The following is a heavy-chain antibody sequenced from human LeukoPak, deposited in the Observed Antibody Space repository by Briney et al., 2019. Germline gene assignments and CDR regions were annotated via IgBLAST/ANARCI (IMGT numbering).Heavy chain of an antibody. J-gene: IGHJ4*02. CDR3: ARVVVATIASPYFDY. D-gene: IGHD5-12*01. CDR1: GYTFTDYY. V-gene: IGHV1-2*04. CDR2: INPNSGGT. Sequence: ASVKVSCKTSGYTFTDYYIHWLRQAPAQGLEWMGWINPNSGGTNYAQKFQGWVTMTRDSSISAAYMELSSLRSEDTAVYYCARVVVATIASPYFDYWGQGTLVTVSS.